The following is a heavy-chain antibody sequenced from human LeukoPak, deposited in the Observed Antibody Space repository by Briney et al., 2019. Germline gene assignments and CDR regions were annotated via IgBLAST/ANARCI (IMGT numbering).Heavy chain of an antibody. CDR3: AREVAALSVYYYYYMDV. V-gene: IGHV1-8*01. J-gene: IGHJ6*03. CDR2: MNPNSGKT. Sequence: ASVKVSCKASGYTFTSYDINWVRQATGQGLEWMGWMNPNSGKTGYAQKFQGRVTMTRNTSISTAYMELSSLRSEDTDVYYCAREVAALSVYYYYYMDVWGKGTTVTVSS. D-gene: IGHD6-13*01. CDR1: GYTFTSYD.